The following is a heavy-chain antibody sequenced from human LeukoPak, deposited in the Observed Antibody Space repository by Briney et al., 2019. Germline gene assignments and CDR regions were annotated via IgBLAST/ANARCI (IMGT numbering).Heavy chain of an antibody. CDR2: ISGSGGST. J-gene: IGHJ3*02. V-gene: IGHV3-23*01. D-gene: IGHD2-2*01. CDR3: AKERGIVVVPAAGDAFDI. CDR1: GFTFSSYA. Sequence: GGSLRLSCAASGFTFSSYAMSWVRQAPGKGLEWVSAISGSGGSTYYADSVKGRFTISRDNSKNTPYLQMNSLRAEDTAVYYCAKERGIVVVPAAGDAFDIWGQGTMVTVSS.